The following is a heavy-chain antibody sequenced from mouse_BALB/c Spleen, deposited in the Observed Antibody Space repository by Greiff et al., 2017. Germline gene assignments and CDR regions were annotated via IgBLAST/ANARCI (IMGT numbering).Heavy chain of an antibody. D-gene: IGHD1-2*01. J-gene: IGHJ4*01. CDR2: IWGDGST. Sequence: QVQLKESGPGLVAPSQSLSITCTVSGFSLTGYGVNWVRQPPGKGLEWLGMIWGDGSTDYNAAFISRLSISKDNSKSQVFFKMNSLQANDTAIYYCARRDYGYYAMDYWGQGTSVTVSS. CDR1: GFSLTGYG. V-gene: IGHV2-6-7*01. CDR3: ARRDYGYYAMDY.